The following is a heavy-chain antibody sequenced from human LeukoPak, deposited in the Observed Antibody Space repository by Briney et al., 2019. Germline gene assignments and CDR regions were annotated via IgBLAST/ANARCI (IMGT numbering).Heavy chain of an antibody. CDR2: IYYSGST. V-gene: IGHV4-61*08. D-gene: IGHD2-8*01. Sequence: SETLSLTCTVSGGSISSGGYYWSWIRQHPGKGLEWIGYIYYSGSTNYNPSLKSRVTISVDTSKNQFSLRLSSVTAADTAVYYCARGFDIVLMEVWGQGTLVTVSS. CDR1: GGSISSGGYY. J-gene: IGHJ4*02. CDR3: ARGFDIVLMEV.